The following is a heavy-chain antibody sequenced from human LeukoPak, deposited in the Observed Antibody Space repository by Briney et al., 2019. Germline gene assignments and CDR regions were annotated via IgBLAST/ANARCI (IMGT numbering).Heavy chain of an antibody. J-gene: IGHJ2*01. D-gene: IGHD6-13*01. V-gene: IGHV3-21*01. CDR2: ITSSTTYT. Sequence: GGSLRLSCSASGFIFNTFGMNWVRQAPGKGLEWVSSITSSTTYTYYSDSVKGRFTVSRENAKNSLYLQMNSLRAGDTAVYYCARAAYSSTWYSRYFDLWGRGTLVTVSS. CDR1: GFIFNTFG. CDR3: ARAAYSSTWYSRYFDL.